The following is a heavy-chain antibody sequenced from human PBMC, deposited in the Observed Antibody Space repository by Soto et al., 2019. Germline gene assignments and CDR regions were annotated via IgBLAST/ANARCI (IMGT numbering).Heavy chain of an antibody. D-gene: IGHD2-8*01. CDR3: AKDNGVLVTFDH. V-gene: IGHV1-2*02. CDR2: ITPNSGCT. J-gene: IGHJ5*02. CDR1: GYTFTGHY. Sequence: QVPLVQSGAEVKKHGASVKVSCQASGYTFTGHYMHWVRQAPGQGLECMGWITPNSGCTNYAQQFQGRVTMTSDTSISTAYMELSRLKSDDTAVYFCAKDNGVLVTFDHWGQGTPVTVSS.